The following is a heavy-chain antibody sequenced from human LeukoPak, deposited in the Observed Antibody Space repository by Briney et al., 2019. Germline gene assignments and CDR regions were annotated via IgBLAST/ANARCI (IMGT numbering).Heavy chain of an antibody. CDR3: ARGFCSGGSCYLFDS. Sequence: PSETLSLTCPVSGGSISGSYWSWIRQPAGKGLEWIGRIYSSGSTNYNPSLKSRVTMSVDTSKNQVSLKLNSVTAADTAVYYCARGFCSGGSCYLFDSWGQGTLVTVSS. CDR2: IYSSGST. CDR1: GGSISGSY. V-gene: IGHV4-4*07. J-gene: IGHJ4*02. D-gene: IGHD2-15*01.